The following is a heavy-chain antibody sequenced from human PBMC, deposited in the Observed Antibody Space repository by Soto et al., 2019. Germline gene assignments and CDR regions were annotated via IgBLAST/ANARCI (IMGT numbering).Heavy chain of an antibody. CDR1: GFTFDDYA. Sequence: GGSLRLSCAASGFTFDDYAMHWVRQAPGKGLEWVSGVNWNSGRIGYADSVKGRFTISRDNAKTSHYLQMNSLRAEDTALYYCAKDRGSGSYAANYYYYGMDVWGQGTTVTVSS. CDR2: VNWNSGRI. J-gene: IGHJ6*02. V-gene: IGHV3-9*01. D-gene: IGHD3-10*01. CDR3: AKDRGSGSYAANYYYYGMDV.